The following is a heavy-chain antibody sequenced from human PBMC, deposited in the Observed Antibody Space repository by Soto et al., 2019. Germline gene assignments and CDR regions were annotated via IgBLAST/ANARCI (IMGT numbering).Heavy chain of an antibody. Sequence: PGGSLRLSCAASAFTFSNYVMHWVRQAPGKGLEWVAVISYDGSNEYYADSVKGRFTISRDNSKNTLYLQVNSLRAEDTAVYYCAKLSGPFYYDSSLEDWGQGTLVTVSS. CDR1: AFTFSNYV. CDR2: ISYDGSNE. J-gene: IGHJ4*02. D-gene: IGHD3-22*01. V-gene: IGHV3-30*18. CDR3: AKLSGPFYYDSSLED.